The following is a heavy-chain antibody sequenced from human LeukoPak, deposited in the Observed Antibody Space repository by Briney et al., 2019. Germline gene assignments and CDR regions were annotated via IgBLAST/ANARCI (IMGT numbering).Heavy chain of an antibody. D-gene: IGHD3-22*01. V-gene: IGHV1-8*01. J-gene: IGHJ4*02. CDR3: ARGITYYYDSSGCYHDESPYVFDY. CDR1: GYTFTSYD. Sequence: ASVKVSCKASGYTFTSYDINWVRQATGQGLEWMGWMNPNSGNTGYAQKFQGRVTMTRNTSISTAYMELSSLRSEDTAVYYCARGITYYYDSSGCYHDESPYVFDYWGQGTLVTVSS. CDR2: MNPNSGNT.